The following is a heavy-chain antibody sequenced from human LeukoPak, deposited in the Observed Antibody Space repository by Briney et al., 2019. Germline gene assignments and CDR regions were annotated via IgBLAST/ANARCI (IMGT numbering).Heavy chain of an antibody. CDR3: VSLGYCSSTSCYADAFDI. V-gene: IGHV3-53*01. J-gene: IGHJ3*02. D-gene: IGHD2-2*01. CDR1: GFTVSSNY. CDR2: IYSGGST. Sequence: GGSLRLSCAASGFTVSSNYMSWVRQAPGKGLEWVSVIYSGGSTYYADSVKGRFTISRDNSKNTLYLQMNSLRAEDTAVYYCVSLGYCSSTSCYADAFDIWGQGTMVTVSS.